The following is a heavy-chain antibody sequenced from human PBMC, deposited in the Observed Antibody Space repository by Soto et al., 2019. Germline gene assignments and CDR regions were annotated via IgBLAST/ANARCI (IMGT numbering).Heavy chain of an antibody. CDR1: GFTFSNAW. CDR3: TTGPTEVTKYCSGGSCNVPLDY. D-gene: IGHD2-15*01. V-gene: IGHV3-15*01. Sequence: GGSLRLSCAASGFTFSNAWMSWVRQAPGKGLEWVGRIKSKTDGGTTDYAAPVKGRFTISRDDSKNTLYLQMNSLKTEDTAVYYCTTGPTEVTKYCSGGSCNVPLDYWGQGTLVTVSS. J-gene: IGHJ4*02. CDR2: IKSKTDGGTT.